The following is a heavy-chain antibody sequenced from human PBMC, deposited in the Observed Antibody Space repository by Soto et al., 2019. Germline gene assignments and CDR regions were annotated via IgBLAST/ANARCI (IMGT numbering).Heavy chain of an antibody. Sequence: QVQLVQSGAEVKKPGSSVKVSCKASGGTFSSYAISWVRQAPGQGLEWMGGIIPIFGTANYAQKFQGRVTITADESTSTAYMELSSLRSEDTGVYYCAGQDEMWYWSSTSCPGDYYGMDVWGQGTTVTVSS. CDR3: AGQDEMWYWSSTSCPGDYYGMDV. D-gene: IGHD2-2*01. CDR2: IIPIFGTA. CDR1: GGTFSSYA. J-gene: IGHJ6*02. V-gene: IGHV1-69*01.